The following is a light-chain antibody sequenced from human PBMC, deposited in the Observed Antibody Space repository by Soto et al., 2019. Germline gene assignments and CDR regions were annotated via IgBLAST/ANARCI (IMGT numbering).Light chain of an antibody. V-gene: IGLV2-14*01. CDR1: SSDVGGYNY. CDR3: SSYTGSRTLV. CDR2: DVS. J-gene: IGLJ3*02. Sequence: QSALTQPASVSGSPGQSITISCTGTSSDVGGYNYVSWYQQHPGKAPKLMIYDVSNRPSGVSNRFSGSKSGKTASLTISGLQGEDEADYYCSSYTGSRTLVFGGGTKLTVL.